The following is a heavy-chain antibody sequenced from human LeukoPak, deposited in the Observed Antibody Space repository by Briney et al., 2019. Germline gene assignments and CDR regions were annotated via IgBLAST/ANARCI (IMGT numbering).Heavy chain of an antibody. Sequence: GGSLRLSCAASGFTFSSYAMHWVRQAPGKGLEWVAVISYDGSNKYYADSVKGRFTISRDNSKNTLYLQMNSLRAEDTAVYYCARGVGYSSLGDYWGQGTLVTVSS. J-gene: IGHJ4*02. CDR2: ISYDGSNK. V-gene: IGHV3-30-3*01. CDR1: GFTFSSYA. CDR3: ARGVGYSSLGDY. D-gene: IGHD6-13*01.